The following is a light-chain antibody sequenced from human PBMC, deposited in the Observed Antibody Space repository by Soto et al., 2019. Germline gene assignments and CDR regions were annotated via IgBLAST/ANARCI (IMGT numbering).Light chain of an antibody. CDR1: QSISSW. CDR3: LQHRSDPT. J-gene: IGKJ5*01. CDR2: DAS. V-gene: IGKV1-5*01. Sequence: IQVTQSPSTLSASVGDRVTISCRASQSISSWLAWYQQKPGKAPKLLIYDASSLESGVPSRFSGSGSGTEFTLTISSLQPDDLATYYCLQHRSDPTFGQGTRLEIK.